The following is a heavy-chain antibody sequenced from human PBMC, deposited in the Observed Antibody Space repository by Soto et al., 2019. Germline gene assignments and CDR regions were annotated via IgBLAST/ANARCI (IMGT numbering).Heavy chain of an antibody. CDR2: IYYSEST. CDR1: GGSINSYY. D-gene: IGHD5-12*01. V-gene: IGHV4-59*08. Sequence: SETLSLTCTVSGGSINSYYWSWILQSPGKGLEWIGYIYYSESTIYNPSLASRVTISVDTSKNEFSLRLSSVTAADTAVYYCARRFGGSDHSDYWGQGALVTLSS. J-gene: IGHJ4*02. CDR3: ARRFGGSDHSDY.